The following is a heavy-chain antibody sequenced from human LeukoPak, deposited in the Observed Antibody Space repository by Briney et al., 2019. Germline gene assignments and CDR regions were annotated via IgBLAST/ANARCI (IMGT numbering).Heavy chain of an antibody. J-gene: IGHJ5*02. CDR2: MNPNSGNT. CDR1: GYTFTSYD. CDR3: ARTAEGDGDYSNWFDP. Sequence: ASVKVSCKASGYTFTSYDINWVRQATGQGLEWMGWMNPNSGNTGYAQKFQGRVTMTRNTSISTAYMELSSLRSEDTAVYYCARTAEGDGDYSNWFDPWGQGTLVTVSS. D-gene: IGHD4-17*01. V-gene: IGHV1-8*01.